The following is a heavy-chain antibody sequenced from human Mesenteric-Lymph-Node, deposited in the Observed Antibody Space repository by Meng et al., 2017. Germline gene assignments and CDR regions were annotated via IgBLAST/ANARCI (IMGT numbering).Heavy chain of an antibody. CDR3: ARWDKYTNEGVH. V-gene: IGHV5-51*01. CDR2: IYPVDSHT. J-gene: IGHJ4*02. D-gene: IGHD2-8*01. Sequence: GESLKISCKGSGYSFTSYWIGWVRQMPGKGLEWMGVIYPVDSHTMYSPSFEGQVTISADKSIDTAYLQWSSLKASDTAMYYCARWDKYTNEGVHWGQGTLVTVSS. CDR1: GYSFTSYW.